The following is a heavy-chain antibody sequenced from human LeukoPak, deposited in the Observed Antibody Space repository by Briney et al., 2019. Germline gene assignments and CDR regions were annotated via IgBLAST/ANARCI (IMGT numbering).Heavy chain of an antibody. V-gene: IGHV3-15*01. Sequence: GGSLRLSCAASGFTFSNAWMSWVRQAPGKGLEWVGRIKSKTDGGTTDYAAPVKGRFTISRDDSKNTLYLQMNSLKTEDTAVYYCTSTPGIAAAGTQNDYWGQGTLVTVSS. CDR1: GFTFSNAW. CDR3: TSTPGIAAAGTQNDY. CDR2: IKSKTDGGTT. D-gene: IGHD6-13*01. J-gene: IGHJ4*02.